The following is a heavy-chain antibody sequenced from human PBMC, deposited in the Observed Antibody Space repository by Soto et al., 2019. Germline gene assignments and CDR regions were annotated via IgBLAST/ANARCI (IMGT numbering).Heavy chain of an antibody. CDR3: HYYESSGFDY. D-gene: IGHD3-22*01. J-gene: IGHJ4*02. CDR1: GFAFSTYV. CDR2: ISFDGSSK. V-gene: IGHV3-30-3*01. Sequence: GGSLRLSCAASGFAFSTYVMHWVRQAPGKGLEWVALISFDGSSKYYADSVKGRFTISRDNSKNTLYLQMNSLRAEDTAVYYSHYYESSGFDYWGQGTLVTVSS.